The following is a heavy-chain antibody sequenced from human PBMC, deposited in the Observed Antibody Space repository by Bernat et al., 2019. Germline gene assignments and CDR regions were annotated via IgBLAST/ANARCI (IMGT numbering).Heavy chain of an antibody. Sequence: QVHLVESGGGVVQPGRSLRLSCAASGFTFSSYAMHWVRQAPGKGLEWVAVIWYDGSNKHYADSVKGRFTISRDDPRNTLYLQMNSLRAEDTAVYYCARPGHPYASGWYLDYWGQGTLVAVSS. CDR1: GFTFSSYA. CDR2: IWYDGSNK. CDR3: ARPGHPYASGWYLDY. D-gene: IGHD6-19*01. J-gene: IGHJ4*02. V-gene: IGHV3-33*01.